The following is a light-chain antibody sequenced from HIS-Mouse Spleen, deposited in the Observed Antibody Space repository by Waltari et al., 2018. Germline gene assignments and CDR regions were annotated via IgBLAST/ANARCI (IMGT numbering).Light chain of an antibody. V-gene: IGLV3-1*01. Sequence: SYELTQPPSVSVSPGRTASITCSGDKLGDKYACWYQQKPGQSPVLVIYQDSKRPSGIPERFSGSNSGNTATLTIGGTQAMDEADYYCQAWDSSYSVFGGGTKLTVL. CDR1: KLGDKY. CDR2: QDS. CDR3: QAWDSSYSV. J-gene: IGLJ2*01.